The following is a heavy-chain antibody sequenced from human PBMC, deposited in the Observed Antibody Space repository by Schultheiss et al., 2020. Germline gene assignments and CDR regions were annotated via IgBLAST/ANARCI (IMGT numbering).Heavy chain of an antibody. V-gene: IGHV4-34*01. J-gene: IGHJ6*02. CDR3: ARDRYSSSWYEAYYYYYGMDV. D-gene: IGHD6-13*01. CDR2: INHSGST. Sequence: SETLSLTCAVYGGSFSGYYWSWIRQPPGKGLEWIGEINHSGSTNYNPSLKSRVTISVDTSKNQFSLKLSSVTAADTAVYYCARDRYSSSWYEAYYYYYGMDVWGQGTTVTVSS. CDR1: GGSFSGYY.